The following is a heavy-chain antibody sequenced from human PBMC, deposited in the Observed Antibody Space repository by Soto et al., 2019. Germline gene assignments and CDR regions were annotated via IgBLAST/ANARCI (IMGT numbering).Heavy chain of an antibody. V-gene: IGHV4-34*01. CDR3: AILGIDV. J-gene: IGHJ6*02. CDR1: GGSFSSYS. Sequence: SETLSLTCAVYGGSFSSYSWSWIRQPPGKGLEWVGEVNHGGSTNHNTSLKSRVTISVDTSKNQFSLELSSVAAADTAVYYCAILGIDVWGQGTMVTVSS. CDR2: VNHGGST.